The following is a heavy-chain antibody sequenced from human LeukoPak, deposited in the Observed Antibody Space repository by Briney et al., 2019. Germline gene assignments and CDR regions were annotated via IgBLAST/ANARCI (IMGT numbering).Heavy chain of an antibody. CDR2: IYTSGST. Sequence: PSETLSLTCTVSGGSISSYYWSWIRQPPGKGLEWIGYIYTSGSTNYNPSLKSRVTMSVDTSKNQFSLKLSSVTAADTAVYYCARAEGSSWTDDAFDIWGQGTMVTVSS. CDR1: GGSISSYY. CDR3: ARAEGSSWTDDAFDI. D-gene: IGHD6-13*01. J-gene: IGHJ3*02. V-gene: IGHV4-4*08.